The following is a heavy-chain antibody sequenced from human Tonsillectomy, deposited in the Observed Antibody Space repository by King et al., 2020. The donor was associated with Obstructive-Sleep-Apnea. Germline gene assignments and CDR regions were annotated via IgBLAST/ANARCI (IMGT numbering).Heavy chain of an antibody. V-gene: IGHV2-70*11. J-gene: IGHJ4*02. Sequence: VTLKESGPALVKPTQTLTLTCTFSGFSLSTSGMCVSWLRQPPGKALELLARIYWDDDKYYSTSLKTRHTLSKDTSKNQVVLTMTNMDPVDTATYYCARITYYYDSSGYYYFDYWGQGTLVTVSS. CDR3: ARITYYYDSSGYYYFDY. CDR2: IYWDDDK. D-gene: IGHD3-22*01. CDR1: GFSLSTSGMC.